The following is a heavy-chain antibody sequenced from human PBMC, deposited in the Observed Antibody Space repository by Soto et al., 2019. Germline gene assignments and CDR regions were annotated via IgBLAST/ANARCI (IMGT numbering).Heavy chain of an antibody. Sequence: SETLSLTCTVSNGSISPDYWSWIRQSPGKGLEWIGYIYYAGSFTYNPSLKSRVTISLNTSKNEVSLRLTSVTAADTAVYYCARLGGYYQALDSWGQGTLVTVS. CDR2: IYYAGSF. J-gene: IGHJ4*02. CDR1: NGSISPDY. CDR3: ARLGGYYQALDS. V-gene: IGHV4-59*08. D-gene: IGHD3-22*01.